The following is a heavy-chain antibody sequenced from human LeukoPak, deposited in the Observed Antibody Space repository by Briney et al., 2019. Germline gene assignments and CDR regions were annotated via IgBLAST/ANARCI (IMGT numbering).Heavy chain of an antibody. V-gene: IGHV1-3*03. CDR2: INAGNGNT. Sequence: GASVKVSCKASGYTFTSYAMHWVRQAPGQRLEWMGWINAGNGNTKYSQEFQGRVTITRDTSASTAYMELSSLRSEDMAVYYCARVPTRGIWYYMDVWGKGTTVTVSS. CDR3: ARVPTRGIWYYMDV. J-gene: IGHJ6*03. D-gene: IGHD3-10*01. CDR1: GYTFTSYA.